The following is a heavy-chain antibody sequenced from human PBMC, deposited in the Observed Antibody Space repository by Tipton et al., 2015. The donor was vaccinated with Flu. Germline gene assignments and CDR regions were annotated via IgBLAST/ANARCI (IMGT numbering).Heavy chain of an antibody. Sequence: LRLSCAASGFSVSSNYMNWVRQAPGKGLEWVSVIYSGGSTYYADSVKGRFTISRDNSKNKLYLQMNSLRGEDTAVLYCVGEAYGETYTHYYYYYGMDVWGQGTTVTVSS. D-gene: IGHD4-17*01. CDR3: VGEAYGETYTHYYYYYGMDV. V-gene: IGHV3-53*01. CDR2: IYSGGST. CDR1: GFSVSSNY. J-gene: IGHJ6*02.